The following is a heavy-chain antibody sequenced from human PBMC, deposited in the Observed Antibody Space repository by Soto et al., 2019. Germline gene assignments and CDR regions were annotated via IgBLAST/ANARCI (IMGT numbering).Heavy chain of an antibody. CDR2: IYYSGST. J-gene: IGHJ2*01. V-gene: IGHV4-31*03. D-gene: IGHD3-10*01. CDR3: FLIQSFGALYYLYSFPTPLSSDL. Sequence: SETLSLTCTVSGDSISSSDHYWSWVRQHPGKGLEWIGYIYYSGSTYYSPSLNSRVTISIDTSKKQFSLKLDSVTAADTAVYYCFLIQSFGALYYLYSFPTPLSSDL. CDR1: GDSISSSDHY.